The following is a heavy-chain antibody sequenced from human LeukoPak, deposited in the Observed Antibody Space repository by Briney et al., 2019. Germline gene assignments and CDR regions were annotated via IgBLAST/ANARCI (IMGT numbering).Heavy chain of an antibody. V-gene: IGHV3-23*01. Sequence: GGSLRLSCAVSGFTFSNYAMNWVRQAPGKGLEWISSISGDGDSTYYPDSMRGRFTISRDNSQSTLFLQLNSLRAEDTAVYYCAKDAVFGDYEWVFDYWGQGTLVTVSS. CDR1: GFTFSNYA. CDR2: ISGDGDST. CDR3: AKDAVFGDYEWVFDY. D-gene: IGHD4-17*01. J-gene: IGHJ4*02.